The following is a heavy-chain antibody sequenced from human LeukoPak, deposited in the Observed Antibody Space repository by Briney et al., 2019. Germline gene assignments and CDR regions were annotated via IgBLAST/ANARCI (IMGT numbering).Heavy chain of an antibody. CDR2: INTDGSIT. J-gene: IGHJ4*02. CDR3: AKGGSSHFDY. V-gene: IGHV3-74*01. CDR1: GFTFSSYW. D-gene: IGHD6-13*01. Sequence: GGSLRLSCAASGFTFSSYWMHWVRQAPGKGLVWVARINTDGSITSYADSVKGRFTISRDNTKNTLYLQMNSLRAEDTAVYYSAKGGSSHFDYWGQGTLVTVSS.